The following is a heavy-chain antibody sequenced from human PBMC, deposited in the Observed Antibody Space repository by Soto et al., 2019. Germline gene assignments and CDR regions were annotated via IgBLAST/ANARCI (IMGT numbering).Heavy chain of an antibody. CDR3: ARDVWFGELWYGMDV. CDR2: IWYDGSNK. D-gene: IGHD3-10*01. CDR1: GFTFSSYG. V-gene: IGHV3-33*01. J-gene: IGHJ6*02. Sequence: PGGSLRLSCAASGFTFSSYGMHWVRQAPGKGLEWVAVIWYDGSNKYYADSVKGRFTISRDNSKNTLYLQMNSLRAEDTAVYYCARDVWFGELWYGMDVWGQGTTVTVSS.